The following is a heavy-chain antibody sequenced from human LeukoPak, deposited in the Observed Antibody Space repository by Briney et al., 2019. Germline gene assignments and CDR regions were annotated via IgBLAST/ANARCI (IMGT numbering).Heavy chain of an antibody. V-gene: IGHV4-59*01. CDR2: IYYSGST. J-gene: IGHJ4*02. CDR1: GGSISPYY. D-gene: IGHD3-22*01. CDR3: ARDHYYYDSSGYVIDY. Sequence: SETLSLTCIVSGGSISPYYWSWIRRPPGKGLEWIGYIYYSGSTNYNPSLKSRVTISLDTSKNQFSLKLSSVTAADTAVYYCARDHYYYDSSGYVIDYWGQGTLVTVSS.